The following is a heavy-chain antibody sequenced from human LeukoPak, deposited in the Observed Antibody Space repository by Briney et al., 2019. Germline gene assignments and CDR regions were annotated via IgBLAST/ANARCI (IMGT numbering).Heavy chain of an antibody. J-gene: IGHJ6*02. CDR2: IYYSGST. V-gene: IGHV4-39*01. D-gene: IGHD6-13*01. Sequence: SETLSLTCTVSGGSISSSSYYWGWIRQPPGKGLEWIGSIYYSGSTYYNPSLKSRVTISVDTSKNQFSLKLSSVTAADTAVYYCARQPYSSSWPYCYYGMDVWGQGTTVTVSS. CDR1: GGSISSSSYY. CDR3: ARQPYSSSWPYCYYGMDV.